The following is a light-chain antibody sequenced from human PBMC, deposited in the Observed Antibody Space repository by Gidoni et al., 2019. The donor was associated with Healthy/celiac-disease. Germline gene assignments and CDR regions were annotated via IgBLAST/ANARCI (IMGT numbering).Light chain of an antibody. J-gene: IGKJ4*01. CDR1: QGISNY. Sequence: DIKMTQSPSSLSASEGDRVTITCRASQGISNYLAWYQQKPGKVPKLLIYAASTLQSGVPSRFSGSVSGTDFTLTISSLQPDDFATYYCQQYNSAPRPFGGGTKVEIK. CDR3: QQYNSAPRP. CDR2: AAS. V-gene: IGKV1-27*01.